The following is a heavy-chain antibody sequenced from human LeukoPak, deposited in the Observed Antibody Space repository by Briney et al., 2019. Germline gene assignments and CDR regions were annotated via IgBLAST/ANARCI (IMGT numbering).Heavy chain of an antibody. CDR2: INAGNGNT. CDR1: GYTFTSYA. J-gene: IGHJ3*02. Sequence: GASVKVSCKASGYTFTSYAMHWVRQAPGQRLEWMGWINAGNGNTKYSQKFQGRVTITRDTSASTAYMELSSLRSEDTAVYYCARGPLVLEWLQVRDDAFDIWGQGTMVTVSS. D-gene: IGHD3-3*01. CDR3: ARGPLVLEWLQVRDDAFDI. V-gene: IGHV1-3*01.